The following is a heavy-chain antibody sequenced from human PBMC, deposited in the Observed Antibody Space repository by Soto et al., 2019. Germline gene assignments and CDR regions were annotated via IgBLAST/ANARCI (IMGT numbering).Heavy chain of an antibody. Sequence: EVQLVESGGGLIQPGGSLRVSCAASGFTVSSNYMTWVRQAPGKGLEWVSLIYSDGTTYYADSVKGRFTISRDTSKNMLYLQLNSLRAEDTAVYYCARDRSGSSGYYGMDVWGQGTTVTVSS. V-gene: IGHV3-53*01. J-gene: IGHJ6*02. D-gene: IGHD3-10*01. CDR3: ARDRSGSSGYYGMDV. CDR1: GFTVSSNY. CDR2: IYSDGTT.